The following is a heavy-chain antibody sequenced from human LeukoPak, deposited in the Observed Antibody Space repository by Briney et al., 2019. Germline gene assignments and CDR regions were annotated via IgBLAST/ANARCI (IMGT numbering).Heavy chain of an antibody. J-gene: IGHJ6*02. V-gene: IGHV3-23*01. D-gene: IGHD1-7*01. CDR3: AKDAGTTFWSEGAYYYYGMDV. CDR2: ISGSGGST. Sequence: GGSLRLSCAASGFTFSSYAMSWVRQAPGKGLEWVSAISGSGGSTYYADSVKGRFTISRDNSKNTLYLQMNSLRAEDTAVYYCAKDAGTTFWSEGAYYYYGMDVWGQGTTVTVSS. CDR1: GFTFSSYA.